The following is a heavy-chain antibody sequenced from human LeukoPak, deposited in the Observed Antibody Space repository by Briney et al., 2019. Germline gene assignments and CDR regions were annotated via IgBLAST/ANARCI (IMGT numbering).Heavy chain of an antibody. CDR1: GFTFSSYW. CDR3: ARDMAAAGDY. V-gene: IGHV3-48*04. D-gene: IGHD6-13*01. Sequence: PGGSLRLSCAASGFTFSSYWMSWVRQAPGKGLEWVSYITRSGSTTYYADSVKGRFTISRDNAKNSLYLQMNSLTTEDTAVYYCARDMAAAGDYWGQGTLVTVSS. CDR2: ITRSGSTT. J-gene: IGHJ4*02.